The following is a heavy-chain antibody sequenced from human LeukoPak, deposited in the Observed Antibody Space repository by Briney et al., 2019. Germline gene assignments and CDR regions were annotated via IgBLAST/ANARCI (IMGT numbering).Heavy chain of an antibody. CDR1: GFTFXDXX. D-gene: IGHD2-2*01. V-gene: IGHV3-9*03. J-gene: IGHJ4*02. CDR3: AKGYCSSTSCRFDY. Sequence: GFTFXDXXXHWVRXXPGXGXXWVSGISWNSGSIVYADSVKGRFTISRDKAKNSLYLQMNSLRAEDMALYYCAKGYCSSTSCRFDYWGQGALVTVSS. CDR2: ISWNSGSI.